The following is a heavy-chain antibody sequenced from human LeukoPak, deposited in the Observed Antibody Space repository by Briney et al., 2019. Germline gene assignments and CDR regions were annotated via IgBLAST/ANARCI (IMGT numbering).Heavy chain of an antibody. D-gene: IGHD3-3*01. CDR3: AKGPAFGVVRGIDY. J-gene: IGHJ4*02. Sequence: GGSLRLSCAASGFTFDDYAMHWVRQAPGKGLEWVSGISWNSGSIGYADSVKGRFTISRDNAKNSLYLQMNSLRAEDTALYYCAKGPAFGVVRGIDYWGQGTLVTVSS. CDR2: ISWNSGSI. CDR1: GFTFDDYA. V-gene: IGHV3-9*01.